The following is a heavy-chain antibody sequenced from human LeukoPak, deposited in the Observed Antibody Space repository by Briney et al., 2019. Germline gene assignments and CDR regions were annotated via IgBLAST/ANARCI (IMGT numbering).Heavy chain of an antibody. J-gene: IGHJ5*02. CDR2: INHSGST. V-gene: IGHV4-34*01. Sequence: SETLSLTCAVYGGSFSGYYWSWIRQPPGKGLEWIGEINHSGSTNYNPSLKSRVTISVDTSKNQFSLKLSSVTAADTAVYYCARGSFYLTIFGVATHNWFDPWGQGTLVTVSS. D-gene: IGHD3-3*01. CDR3: ARGSFYLTIFGVATHNWFDP. CDR1: GGSFSGYY.